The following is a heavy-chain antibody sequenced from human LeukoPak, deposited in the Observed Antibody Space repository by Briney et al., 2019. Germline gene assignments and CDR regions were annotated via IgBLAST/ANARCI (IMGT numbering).Heavy chain of an antibody. CDR2: INPSGGGT. J-gene: IGHJ5*02. CDR3: ARTPGKDDWFDP. V-gene: IGHV1-46*01. Sequence: ASVKVSCKASGYTFTSYYLHWVRQAPGQGLEWMGIINPSGGGTSYARMFQGRVTMTRDTSASTVYMELSGLRSEDTAVYYCARTPGKDDWFDPWGQGTLVTVSS. CDR1: GYTFTSYY. D-gene: IGHD3-10*01.